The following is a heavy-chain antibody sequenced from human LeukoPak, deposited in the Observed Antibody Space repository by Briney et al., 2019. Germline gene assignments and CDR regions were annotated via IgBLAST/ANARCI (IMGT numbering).Heavy chain of an antibody. CDR1: GGSISSYY. D-gene: IGHD3-22*01. CDR2: IYSSGST. J-gene: IGHJ4*02. Sequence: SETLSLTCTVSGGSISSYYWSWIRQPPGKGLEYIGYIYSSGSTNYNPSLKSRVTISVDTSKNQFSLKLTSMTAADTAVYYCARDNGSGYLTPFDYWGQGTLVTVSS. V-gene: IGHV4-59*01. CDR3: ARDNGSGYLTPFDY.